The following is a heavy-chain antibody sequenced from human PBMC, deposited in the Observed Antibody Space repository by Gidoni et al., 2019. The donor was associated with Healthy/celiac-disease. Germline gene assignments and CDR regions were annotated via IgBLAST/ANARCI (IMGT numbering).Heavy chain of an antibody. CDR2: ISSNGGST. CDR3: VKDRDGYNAYDAFDI. Sequence: EVQLVESGGGLVQPGGSLRLSCSASGFTFGSYAMHWFRQAPGKGLEYVSAISSNGGSTYYADSVKGRFTISRDNSKNTLYLQMSSLRAEDTAVYYCVKDRDGYNAYDAFDIWGQGTMVTVSS. D-gene: IGHD5-12*01. J-gene: IGHJ3*02. V-gene: IGHV3-64D*09. CDR1: GFTFGSYA.